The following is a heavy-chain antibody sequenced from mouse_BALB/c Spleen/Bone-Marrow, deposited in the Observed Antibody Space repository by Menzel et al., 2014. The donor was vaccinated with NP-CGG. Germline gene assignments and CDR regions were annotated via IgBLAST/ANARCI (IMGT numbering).Heavy chain of an antibody. V-gene: IGHV5-9-3*01. CDR1: GFTFSSYA. CDR2: ISTGGSYT. D-gene: IGHD2-4*01. Sequence: EVQVVESGGGLVKPGGSLKLSCAASGFTFSSYAMSWVRHTPAKRLEWVATISTGGSYTYYPDSVKGRFTISRDNAKNTLYLQMSSLRSEDTAMYYCARHGITRLLDYWGQGTTLTVSS. J-gene: IGHJ2*01. CDR3: ARHGITRLLDY.